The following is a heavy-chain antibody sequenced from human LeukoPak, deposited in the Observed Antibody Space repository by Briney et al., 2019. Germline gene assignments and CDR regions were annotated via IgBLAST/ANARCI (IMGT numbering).Heavy chain of an antibody. V-gene: IGHV1-2*02. Sequence: GASVKVSCKASGYTFTGYYMHWVRQAPGQGLEWMGWINPSSGGTNYVQKFQGRVTMTRDTSISTAYMELSRLRSDDTAVYYCARERGYSYGNYHFWGQGTLVTVSS. J-gene: IGHJ4*02. D-gene: IGHD5-18*01. CDR3: ARERGYSYGNYHF. CDR2: INPSSGGT. CDR1: GYTFTGYY.